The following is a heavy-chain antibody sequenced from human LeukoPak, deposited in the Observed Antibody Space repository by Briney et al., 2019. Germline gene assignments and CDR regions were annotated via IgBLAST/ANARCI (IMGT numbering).Heavy chain of an antibody. CDR3: AKDPTPIPEYFQH. J-gene: IGHJ1*01. V-gene: IGHV3-23*01. Sequence: GVSLRLSCAASGFTFSSYAMSWVRQAPGQGLEWVSAISGSGGSTYYADSVKGRFTISRDNSKNTLYLQMNSLRAEDTAVYYCAKDPTPIPEYFQHWGQGTLVTVSS. CDR1: GFTFSSYA. CDR2: ISGSGGST.